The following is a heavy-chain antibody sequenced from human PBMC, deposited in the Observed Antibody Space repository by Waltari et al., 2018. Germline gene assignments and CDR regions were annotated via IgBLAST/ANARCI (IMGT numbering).Heavy chain of an antibody. CDR3: ARAVSSSANWFDP. D-gene: IGHD6-13*01. Sequence: QVQLVQSGAEVKKPGSSVKVSCKASGGTFSSYAISWVRQAPGQGLEWMGGIIPIFGTANYEQKFQGRVTITTDEATGTAYMELSSLRSEDTAVYYCARAVSSSANWFDPWGQGTLVTVSS. CDR1: GGTFSSYA. J-gene: IGHJ5*02. V-gene: IGHV1-69*05. CDR2: IIPIFGTA.